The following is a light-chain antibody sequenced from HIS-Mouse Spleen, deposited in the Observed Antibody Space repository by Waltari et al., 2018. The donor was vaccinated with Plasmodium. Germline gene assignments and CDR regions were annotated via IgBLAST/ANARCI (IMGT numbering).Light chain of an antibody. Sequence: EIVLTQSPGTLSLSPGERATLSCRASQSVSSSYLAWYQQKPGQAPRLLIYGASSRATGIPDRFSGSGSGTDFTLTISRLEPEDFAVYYCQQRSNWPLYTFGQETKLEIK. CDR3: QQRSNWPLYT. J-gene: IGKJ2*01. CDR2: GAS. CDR1: QSVSSSY. V-gene: IGKV3D-20*02.